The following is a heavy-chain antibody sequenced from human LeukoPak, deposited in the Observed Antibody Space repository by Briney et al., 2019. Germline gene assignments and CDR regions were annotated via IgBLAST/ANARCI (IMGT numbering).Heavy chain of an antibody. D-gene: IGHD3-22*01. J-gene: IGHJ4*02. CDR3: PREARGSNGYYYNF. Sequence: SETLSLTCSVSGGSISSYYWSWLRQFPRKGLEWIGDISYSGSTKYNPTLKSRATISAAKSKNQFSLELTSVHATDTAVYYCPREARGSNGYYYNFWGQGTLVTVSS. V-gene: IGHV4-59*01. CDR1: GGSISSYY. CDR2: ISYSGST.